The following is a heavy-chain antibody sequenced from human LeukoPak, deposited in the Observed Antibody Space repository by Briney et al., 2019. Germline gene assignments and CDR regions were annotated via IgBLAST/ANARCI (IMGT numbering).Heavy chain of an antibody. D-gene: IGHD3-22*01. J-gene: IGHJ4*02. CDR2: SNDESTI. V-gene: IGHV3-74*01. CDR3: ARVLHKRSYDSSTYYGY. Sequence: GGSLRLSCAASGFSFSSYWMHWVRQAPGKGPVWVSLSNDESTIIYADSVKGRFTISRDNAKNTLYLQMSSLRAEDTAVYYCARVLHKRSYDSSTYYGYWGQGTLVTVSS. CDR1: GFSFSSYW.